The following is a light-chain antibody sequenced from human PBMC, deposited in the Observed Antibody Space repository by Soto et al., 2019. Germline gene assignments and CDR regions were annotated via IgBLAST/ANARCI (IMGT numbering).Light chain of an antibody. Sequence: QSALTQPASVSGSPGQSLTISCTGTSSDIGSYNLVSWYQQHPGTAPKLMISEDSKRPSGVPNRFSGSKSGNTASLTISGLQAEDDADYYCCAYAGGSTYVLFGGGTKVTVL. J-gene: IGLJ2*01. CDR1: SSDIGSYNL. V-gene: IGLV2-23*01. CDR2: EDS. CDR3: CAYAGGSTYVL.